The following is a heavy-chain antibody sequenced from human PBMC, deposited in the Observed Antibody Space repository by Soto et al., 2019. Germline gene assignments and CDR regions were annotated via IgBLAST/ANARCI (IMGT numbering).Heavy chain of an antibody. Sequence: QVQLVESGGGVVQPGRSLRLSCAASGFTFSSYGMHWVRQAPGKGLEWVAVISYDGSNKYYADSVKGRFTISRDTSKNTLYLQXTSLRAADTATYYCPXXYGDHYYSGMDVXGQGT. CDR1: GFTFSSYG. V-gene: IGHV3-30*03. CDR2: ISYDGSNK. J-gene: IGHJ6*02. CDR3: PXXYGDHYYSGMDV. D-gene: IGHD4-17*01.